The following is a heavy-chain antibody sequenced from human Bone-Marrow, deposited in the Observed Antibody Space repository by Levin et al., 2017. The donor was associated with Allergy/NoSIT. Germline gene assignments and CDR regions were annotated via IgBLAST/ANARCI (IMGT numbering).Heavy chain of an antibody. Sequence: SETLSLTCTVSGGSISSGGYYWSWIRQHPGLGLEWIGYIYYSGSTYYNPSLKSRVTISVDTSKNQFSLKLSSVTAADTAVYYCARGYDFTHCFDIWGQGTMVTVSS. CDR2: IYYSGST. J-gene: IGHJ3*02. D-gene: IGHD3/OR15-3a*01. CDR1: GGSISSGGYY. V-gene: IGHV4-31*03. CDR3: ARGYDFTHCFDI.